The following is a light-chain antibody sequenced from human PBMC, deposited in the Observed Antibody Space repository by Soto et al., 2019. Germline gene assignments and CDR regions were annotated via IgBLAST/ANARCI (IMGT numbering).Light chain of an antibody. J-gene: IGLJ1*01. CDR3: SSYTSATTDV. CDR2: DVS. Sequence: QSALTQPASVSGSPGQSITISCTGTSSDVGAYNYDSWYQQYPGEAPKVIIYDVSHRPAGVSNRFSGSKSGNTASLTISGLRTQDEAGYYCSSYTSATTDVFGTGTKATVL. CDR1: SSDVGAYNY. V-gene: IGLV2-14*01.